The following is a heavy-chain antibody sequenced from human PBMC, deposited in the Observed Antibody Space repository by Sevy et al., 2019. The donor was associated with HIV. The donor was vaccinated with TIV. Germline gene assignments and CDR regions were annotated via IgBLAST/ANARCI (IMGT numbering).Heavy chain of an antibody. D-gene: IGHD6-13*01. CDR1: GFTFSSYG. CDR3: AREEIAAAGTSTGYYYYMDV. CDR2: IWYDGSNK. V-gene: IGHV3-33*01. Sequence: GGSMRLSCAASGFTFSSYGMHWVRQAPGKGLEWVAVIWYDGSNKYYADSVKGRFTISRDNSKNTLYLQMNSLRAEDTAVYYCAREEIAAAGTSTGYYYYMDVWGKGTTVTVSS. J-gene: IGHJ6*03.